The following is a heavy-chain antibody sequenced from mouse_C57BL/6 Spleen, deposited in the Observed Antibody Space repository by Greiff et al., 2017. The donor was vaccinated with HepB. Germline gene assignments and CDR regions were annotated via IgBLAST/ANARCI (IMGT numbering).Heavy chain of an antibody. CDR3: ARGAYGTYYFDY. CDR1: GFTFSSYA. D-gene: IGHD1-1*01. J-gene: IGHJ2*01. V-gene: IGHV5-4*03. Sequence: EVKLEESGGGLVKPGGSLKLSCAASGFTFSSYAMSWVRQTPEKRLEWVATISDGGSYTYYPDNVKGRFTISRDNAKNNLYLQMSHLKSEDTAMYYCARGAYGTYYFDYWGQGTTLTVSS. CDR2: ISDGGSYT.